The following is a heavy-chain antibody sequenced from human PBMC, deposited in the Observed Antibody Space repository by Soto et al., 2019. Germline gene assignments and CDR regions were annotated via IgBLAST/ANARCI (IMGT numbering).Heavy chain of an antibody. V-gene: IGHV3-72*01. CDR3: GRQVGATTDY. D-gene: IGHD1-26*01. CDR2: IRNKANSDTT. J-gene: IGHJ4*02. CDR1: GFSVSDHY. Sequence: EVQLVESGGGLVQPGGSLRLSCAASGFSVSDHYMDWVHQAPGKGLEWVGRIRNKANSDTTEYAASVKGRFIILRDDSKNSLYLQMNSLKTEDTAVYYCGRQVGATTDYWGQGTLVSVTS.